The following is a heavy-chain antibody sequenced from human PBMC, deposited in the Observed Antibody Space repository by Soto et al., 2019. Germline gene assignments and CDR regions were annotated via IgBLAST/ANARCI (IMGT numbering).Heavy chain of an antibody. CDR3: ARAGRITMVRGVIQSVVSWIDP. Sequence: SETLSLTCTVSGGSISSGDYYWSWIRQPPGKGLEWIGYIYYSGSTYYNPSLKSRVTISVDTSKNQFSLRLSSLTAADTAVYYCARAGRITMVRGVIQSVVSWIDPWGQGTLVTVSS. V-gene: IGHV4-30-4*01. D-gene: IGHD3-10*01. CDR2: IYYSGST. J-gene: IGHJ5*02. CDR1: GGSISSGDYY.